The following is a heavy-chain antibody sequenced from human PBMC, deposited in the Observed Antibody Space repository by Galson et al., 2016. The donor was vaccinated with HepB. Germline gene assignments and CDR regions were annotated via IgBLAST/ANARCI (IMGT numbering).Heavy chain of an antibody. J-gene: IGHJ5*02. CDR1: GYFISSGYY. Sequence: SETLSLTCTVSGYFISSGYYWGWIRQPPGKGLEWIGSINHSGSTFHNPSLKSRVTISVGTSKNQFSLKLSSVTAADTAVYYCARVAIGLWFGVNWFDLWGQGTLVTVSS. CDR2: INHSGST. V-gene: IGHV4-38-2*02. CDR3: ARVAIGLWFGVNWFDL. D-gene: IGHD3-10*01.